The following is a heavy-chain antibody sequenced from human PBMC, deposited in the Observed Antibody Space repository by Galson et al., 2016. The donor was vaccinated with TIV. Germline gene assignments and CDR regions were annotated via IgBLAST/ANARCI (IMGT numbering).Heavy chain of an antibody. CDR2: INPNSGGTIMTRETPVRT. Sequence: SVKVSCKASGYRFVDHYLHWVRQAPGQGLEWIGWINPNSGGTIMTRETPVRTNAAQKFQARVTMTRDRSTGTVYMELTRLTSDDTAVYYCARAMTAIDSYWAQGTLVTVSS. CDR3: ARAMTAIDSY. D-gene: IGHD3-9*01. J-gene: IGHJ4*02. CDR1: GYRFVDHY. V-gene: IGHV1-2*02.